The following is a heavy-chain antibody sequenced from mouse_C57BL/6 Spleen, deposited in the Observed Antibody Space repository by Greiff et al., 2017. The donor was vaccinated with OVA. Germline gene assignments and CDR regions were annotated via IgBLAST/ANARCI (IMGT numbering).Heavy chain of an antibody. CDR3: ARSRGNYFDY. CDR1: GYTFTSYW. CDR2: IYPGSGST. Sequence: QVQLQQPGAELVKPGASVKMSCKASGYTFTSYWITWVKQRPGQGLEWIGAIYPGSGSTTYNEKFKGKATLTLDTSSSTAYMQRSSLTSEDSAVYYCARSRGNYFDYWGQGTTLTVSS. J-gene: IGHJ2*01. D-gene: IGHD1-1*02. V-gene: IGHV1-55*01.